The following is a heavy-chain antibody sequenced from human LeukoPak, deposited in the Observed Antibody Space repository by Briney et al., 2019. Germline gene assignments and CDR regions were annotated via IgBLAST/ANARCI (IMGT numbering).Heavy chain of an antibody. CDR3: ARENGVRYFDWLSRYYYYYYMDV. D-gene: IGHD3-9*01. CDR1: GYTFTSYG. V-gene: IGHV1-18*01. CDR2: ISAYNGNT. Sequence: GASVKVSCKASGYTFTSYGISWVRQAPGQGLEWMGWISAYNGNTNYAQKLQGRVTMTTDTSTSTAYMELRSLRSDDTAVYYCARENGVRYFDWLSRYYYYYYMDVWGKGTTVTVSS. J-gene: IGHJ6*03.